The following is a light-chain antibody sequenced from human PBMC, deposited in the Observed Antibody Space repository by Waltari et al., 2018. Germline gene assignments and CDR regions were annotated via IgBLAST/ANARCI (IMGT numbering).Light chain of an antibody. V-gene: IGKV3-15*01. CDR1: QSVGIN. Sequence: EIVMTQSPATLSVSPGERATLSCRASQSVGINFAWYQHKPGQVPRLFIYGASTRATGFPARFSGSGSGTEFTLTISSLQSEDFAVYYCHQYNTWPRTFGQGTKVEIK. CDR3: HQYNTWPRT. J-gene: IGKJ1*01. CDR2: GAS.